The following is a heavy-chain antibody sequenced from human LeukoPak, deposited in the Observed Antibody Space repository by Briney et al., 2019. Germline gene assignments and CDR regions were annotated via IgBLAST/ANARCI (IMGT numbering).Heavy chain of an antibody. Sequence: GGSLRLSCAASGFTFSSYWMSWVRQAPGKGLEWVANIKQDGSEKYYVDSVKGRFTISRDNAKNSVSLQMNSLRAEDTAVYYCARIYLKMASASWGQGTLVTVSS. V-gene: IGHV3-7*01. CDR2: IKQDGSEK. D-gene: IGHD2-8*01. CDR3: ARIYLKMASAS. CDR1: GFTFSSYW. J-gene: IGHJ5*02.